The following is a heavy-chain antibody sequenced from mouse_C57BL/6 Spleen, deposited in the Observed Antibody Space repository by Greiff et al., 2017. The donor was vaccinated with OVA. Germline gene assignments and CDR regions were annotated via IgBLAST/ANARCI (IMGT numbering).Heavy chain of an antibody. CDR3: ARGDDGYYRFAY. Sequence: QVQLQQPGAELVKPGASVKMSCKASGYTFTSYWITWVKQRPGQGLEWIGDIYPGSGSTNYNEKFKSKDTLTVDTSSSTAYMQLSSLTSEDSAVYYCARGDDGYYRFAYWGQGTLVTVSA. CDR1: GYTFTSYW. V-gene: IGHV1-55*01. CDR2: IYPGSGST. D-gene: IGHD2-3*01. J-gene: IGHJ3*01.